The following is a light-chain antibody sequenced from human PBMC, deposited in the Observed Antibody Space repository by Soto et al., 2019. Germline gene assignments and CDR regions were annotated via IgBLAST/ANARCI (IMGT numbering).Light chain of an antibody. Sequence: QSVLTQPPSVSGAPGQRVTISCTGNSSNIGAGFDVHWYQQLPGKAPKLMIYEVSNRPSGVSNRFSGSKSGNTASLTISGLQAEDEADYYCSSYTSSSTVVFGGGTKVTVL. CDR1: SSNIGAGFD. J-gene: IGLJ2*01. CDR2: EVS. CDR3: SSYTSSSTVV. V-gene: IGLV1-40*01.